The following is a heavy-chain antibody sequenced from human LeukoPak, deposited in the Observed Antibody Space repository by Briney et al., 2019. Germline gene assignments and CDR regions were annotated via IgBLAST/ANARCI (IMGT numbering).Heavy chain of an antibody. CDR1: GYTFTSYA. V-gene: IGHV7-4-1*02. Sequence: ASVKVSCKASGYTFTSYAMNWVRQAPGQGLEWMGWINTNTGNPTYAQGFTGRFVFSLDTSVSTAYLQISSLKAEDTAVYYCARWLQLNYYYYGMDVWGQGTTVTVSS. D-gene: IGHD5-24*01. J-gene: IGHJ6*02. CDR3: ARWLQLNYYYYGMDV. CDR2: INTNTGNP.